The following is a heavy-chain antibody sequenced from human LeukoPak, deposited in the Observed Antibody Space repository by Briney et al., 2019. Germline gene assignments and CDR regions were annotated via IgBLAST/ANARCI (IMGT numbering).Heavy chain of an antibody. CDR3: ATDQLYYDYVWGSYRRGYFDY. J-gene: IGHJ4*02. D-gene: IGHD3-16*02. V-gene: IGHV1-24*01. Sequence: ASVKVSCKVSGYTLTELSMHWVRQDPGKGLEWMGGFDPEDGETIYAQKFQGRVTMTEDTSTDTAYMELSSLRSEDTAVYYCATDQLYYDYVWGSYRRGYFDYWGQGTLVTVSS. CDR2: FDPEDGET. CDR1: GYTLTELS.